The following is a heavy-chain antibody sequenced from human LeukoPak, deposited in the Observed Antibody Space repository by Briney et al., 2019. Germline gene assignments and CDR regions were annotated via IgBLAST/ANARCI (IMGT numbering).Heavy chain of an antibody. CDR2: ISAYKDNT. D-gene: IGHD3-22*01. J-gene: IGHJ3*02. CDR1: GYIFISYG. V-gene: IGHV1-18*01. CDR3: ASLGRRNYYDSSGYGDVFDI. Sequence: ASVKVSCKASGYIFISYGISWVRQAPGRGLEWMGWISAYKDNTKYARNLQGRVTMTTDTSTSTAYMELRSLRPNDSAVYYCASLGRRNYYDSSGYGDVFDIWGQGTMVTVSS.